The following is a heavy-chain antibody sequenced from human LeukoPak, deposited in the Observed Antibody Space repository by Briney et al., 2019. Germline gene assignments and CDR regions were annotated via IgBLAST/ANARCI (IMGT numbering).Heavy chain of an antibody. CDR1: GGSFSGHY. CDR3: ARGVMDHDAFDI. D-gene: IGHD2-8*01. Sequence: SETLSLTCAVYGGSFSGHYWGWIRQPPGKGLEWIGEINHGGSTNYNPSLKSRVTISVDTSKNQFSLKLSSVTAADTAVYYCARGVMDHDAFDIWGQGTMVTVSS. J-gene: IGHJ3*02. V-gene: IGHV4-34*01. CDR2: INHGGST.